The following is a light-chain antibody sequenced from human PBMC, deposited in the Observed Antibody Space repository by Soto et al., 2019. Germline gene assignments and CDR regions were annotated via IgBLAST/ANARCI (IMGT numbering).Light chain of an antibody. J-gene: IGLJ1*01. CDR3: RSYTSISPCV. CDR2: EVS. Sequence: QSALTQPASVSGSPGQSITISCTGTSSDVGGYNYVSWYQQHPGKAPKLMIYEVSNRPSGVSNRFSGSKSGNTASLTISGLQAEDEADYYCRSYTSISPCVFGTGTKLTVL. CDR1: SSDVGGYNY. V-gene: IGLV2-14*01.